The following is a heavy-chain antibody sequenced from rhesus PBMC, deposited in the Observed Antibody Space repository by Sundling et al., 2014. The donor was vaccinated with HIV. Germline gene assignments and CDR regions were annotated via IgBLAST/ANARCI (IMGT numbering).Heavy chain of an antibody. CDR1: GGSFSGYY. CDR3: ARLRFWLPDY. J-gene: IGHJ4*01. Sequence: QVQLQESGPGLVKPSETLSLTCAVSGGSFSGYYWGWIRQPPGKGLEWIGYIYGSGSTTNYNPSLKTRVTLSVDTSKNQFSLKLDSVTAADTAVYYCARLRFWLPDYWGQGVLFTVSS. V-gene: IGHV4-169*01. D-gene: IGHD3-3*01. CDR2: IYGSGSTT.